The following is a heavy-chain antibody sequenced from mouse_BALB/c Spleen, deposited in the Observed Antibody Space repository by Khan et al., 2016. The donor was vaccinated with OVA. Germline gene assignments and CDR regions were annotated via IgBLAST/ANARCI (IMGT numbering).Heavy chain of an antibody. CDR2: IYPGRGNT. Sequence: VQLQESGAELARPGAPVKLSCKASGYTFSDYYINWVKQRTGQGLEWIGEIYPGRGNTYYNEKFKGKATLPADKSSSTAYMQFGRLTSEDSAVYFCARSGTGSFLYWGQGTLVTVSA. D-gene: IGHD4-1*01. CDR3: ARSGTGSFLY. CDR1: GYTFSDYY. V-gene: IGHV1-77*01. J-gene: IGHJ3*01.